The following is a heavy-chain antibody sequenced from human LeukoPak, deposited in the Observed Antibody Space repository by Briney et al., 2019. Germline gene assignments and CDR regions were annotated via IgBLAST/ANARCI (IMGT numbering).Heavy chain of an antibody. V-gene: IGHV1-46*01. CDR1: GYTFTSYY. J-gene: IGHJ4*02. CDR3: AREGFHGRELFPTFDY. Sequence: RASVKVSCKASGYTFTSYYMHWVRQAPGQGLEWMGIINPSGGSTSYAQKFQGRVTMTRDMSTSTDYMELSSLRSEDTAVYYCAREGFHGRELFPTFDYWGQGTLVTVSS. D-gene: IGHD3-10*01. CDR2: INPSGGST.